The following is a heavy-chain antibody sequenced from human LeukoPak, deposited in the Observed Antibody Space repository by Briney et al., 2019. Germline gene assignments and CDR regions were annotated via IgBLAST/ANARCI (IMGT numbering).Heavy chain of an antibody. V-gene: IGHV3-7*01. J-gene: IGHJ4*02. D-gene: IGHD2-15*01. Sequence: PGGSLRLSCAASGSTFSSYWMSWVRQAPGKGLEWVANIKQDGSEKYYVDSVKGRFTISRDNAKNSLYLQMNSLRAEDTAVYYCARDSSHCSGGSCYSVYWGQGTLVTVSS. CDR1: GSTFSSYW. CDR3: ARDSSHCSGGSCYSVY. CDR2: IKQDGSEK.